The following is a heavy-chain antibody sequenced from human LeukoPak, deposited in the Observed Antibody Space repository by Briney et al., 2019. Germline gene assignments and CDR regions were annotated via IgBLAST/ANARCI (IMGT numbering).Heavy chain of an antibody. V-gene: IGHV3-30*18. CDR3: AKAPGIAAAGKGAFDI. Sequence: GGSLRLSCAASAFAFSTYGMHWVRQAPGKGLEWVATISHDGSYKYYGDSVKGRFTISRDNSKNTLYLQMNSLRAEDTAVYYCAKAPGIAAAGKGAFDIWGQGTMVTVSS. D-gene: IGHD6-13*01. CDR1: AFAFSTYG. CDR2: ISHDGSYK. J-gene: IGHJ3*02.